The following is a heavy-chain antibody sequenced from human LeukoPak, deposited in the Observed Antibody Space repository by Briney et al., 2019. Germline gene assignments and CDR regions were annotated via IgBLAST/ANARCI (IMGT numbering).Heavy chain of an antibody. D-gene: IGHD2-2*02. CDR3: ARNPPYCTSTSCYNDY. CDR2: INPNSGGT. J-gene: IGHJ4*02. CDR1: GYTLTIYY. V-gene: IGHV1-2*02. Sequence: ASVKVSCKASGYTLTIYYMHWVRQAPGQGLEWMGWINPNSGGTSYAQRFQGRVTMTRDTSISTAYMELSGLTSDDTAVYYCARNPPYCTSTSCYNDYWGQGTLVTVSS.